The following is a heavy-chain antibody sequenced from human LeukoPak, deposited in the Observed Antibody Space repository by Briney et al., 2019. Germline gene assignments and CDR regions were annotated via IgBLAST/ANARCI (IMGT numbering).Heavy chain of an antibody. CDR2: IYYSGSP. CDR3: ARETSQKGAHYMDV. J-gene: IGHJ6*03. D-gene: IGHD3-16*01. V-gene: IGHV4-59*01. CDR1: GGSISSYS. Sequence: TSETLSLTCTVAGGSISSYSWSCIRQPPGKGMEWIGYIYYSGSPNYNPSLKSRVTISVDTPKNQFSLKLSSVTAADTAVYYCARETSQKGAHYMDVWGKGTTVTISS.